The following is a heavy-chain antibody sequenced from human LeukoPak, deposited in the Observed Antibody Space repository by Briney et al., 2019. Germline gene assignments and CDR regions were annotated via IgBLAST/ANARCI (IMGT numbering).Heavy chain of an antibody. J-gene: IGHJ6*02. CDR1: GGSISSSNW. V-gene: IGHV4-4*02. D-gene: IGHD1-26*01. Sequence: KPSGTLSLTCAVSGGSISSSNWWSWVRQPPGKGLEWIGEIYHSGSTNYNPSLKSRVTISVDKSKNQFSLKLSSVTAADTAVYYCARVPLYSGSYFGYYGMDVWGQGTTVTVSS. CDR2: IYHSGST. CDR3: ARVPLYSGSYFGYYGMDV.